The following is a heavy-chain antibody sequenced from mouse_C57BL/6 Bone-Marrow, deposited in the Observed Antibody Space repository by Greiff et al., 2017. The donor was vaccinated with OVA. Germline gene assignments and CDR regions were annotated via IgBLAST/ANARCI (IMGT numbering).Heavy chain of an antibody. CDR1: GFTFSSYG. D-gene: IGHD2-2*01. CDR2: ISSGGSYT. V-gene: IGHV5-6*01. CDR3: ARPSMVEGFAY. Sequence: EVKLMESGGDLVKPGGSLKLSCAASGFTFSSYGMSWVRQTPDKRLEWVATISSGGSYTYYPDSVKGRFTISRDNAKNTLYLQMSSLKSEDTAMYYCARPSMVEGFAYWGQGTLVTVSA. J-gene: IGHJ3*01.